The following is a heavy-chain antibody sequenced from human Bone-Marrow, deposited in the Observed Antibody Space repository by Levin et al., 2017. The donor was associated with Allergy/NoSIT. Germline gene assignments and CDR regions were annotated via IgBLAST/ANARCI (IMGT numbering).Heavy chain of an antibody. CDR3: ALRRITSSGVLIRNGDGLNY. D-gene: IGHD3-3*01. CDR1: GGTFSSFA. Sequence: SVKVSCKASGGTFSSFAISWVRQAPGQGLEWMGRIIPILGIPNYAQKFQGRVTITADKSTSTAYMELSSLRSEDTAVYFCALRRITSSGVLIRNGDGLNYWGQGTLVTVSS. V-gene: IGHV1-69*04. J-gene: IGHJ4*02. CDR2: IIPILGIP.